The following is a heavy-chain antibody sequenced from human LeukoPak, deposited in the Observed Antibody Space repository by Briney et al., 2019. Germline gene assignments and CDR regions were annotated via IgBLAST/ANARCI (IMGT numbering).Heavy chain of an antibody. CDR3: ARPTYDYGDYLDAFDI. CDR1: GYSFTSYW. Sequence: PGESLKISCKGSGYSFTSYWIDWVRQMPGKGLEWMGIIYPGDSDTRYSPSFQGQVTISADKSISTAYLQWSSLKASDTAMYYCARPTYDYGDYLDAFDIWGQGTMVTVSS. D-gene: IGHD4-17*01. V-gene: IGHV5-51*01. CDR2: IYPGDSDT. J-gene: IGHJ3*02.